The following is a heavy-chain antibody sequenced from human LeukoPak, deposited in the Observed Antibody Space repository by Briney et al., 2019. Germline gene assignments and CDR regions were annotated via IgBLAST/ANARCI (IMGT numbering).Heavy chain of an antibody. V-gene: IGHV4-61*02. CDR2: IYTSGST. CDR3: ARTPSPPIWSGYWFYFDY. Sequence: SQTLSLTCTVSGGSISSGSYHWSWIRQPAGKGLEWIGRIYTSGSTNYNPSLKSRVTISVDTSKNQFSLKLSSVTAADTAVYYCARTPSPPIWSGYWFYFDYWGQGTLVTVSS. J-gene: IGHJ4*02. CDR1: GGSISSGSYH. D-gene: IGHD3-3*01.